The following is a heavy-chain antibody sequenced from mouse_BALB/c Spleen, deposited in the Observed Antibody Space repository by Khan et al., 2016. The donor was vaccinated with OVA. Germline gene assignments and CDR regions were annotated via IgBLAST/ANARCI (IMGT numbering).Heavy chain of an antibody. CDR1: GYTFTDYS. CDR2: INTETGEP. CDR3: AIKLESSHWYFDV. D-gene: IGHD1-1*01. V-gene: IGHV9-2-1*01. J-gene: IGHJ1*01. Sequence: QFQLVQSGPELKKPGETVKISCKASGYTFTDYSMHWVKQAPGKGLKWMGWINTETGEPTYADDFKGRFAFSLETSASTAYLQINNLKNEDTATYFCAIKLESSHWYFDVWGAGTTVTVSS.